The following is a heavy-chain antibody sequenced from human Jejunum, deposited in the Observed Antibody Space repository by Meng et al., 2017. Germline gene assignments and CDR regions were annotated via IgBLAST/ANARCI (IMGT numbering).Heavy chain of an antibody. D-gene: IGHD4-23*01. CDR3: AREALGGNSPNDY. CDR1: GGSISSGDYY. CDR2: IYYSGST. Sequence: QVQLQESGPGLVNPTQTLSLTCTVSGGSISSGDYYWSWIRQPPGKGLEWIGYIYYSGSTYYNPSLKSRVTISVDTSKNQFSLKLSSVTAADTAVYYCAREALGGNSPNDYWGQGTLVTVSS. V-gene: IGHV4-30-4*01. J-gene: IGHJ4*02.